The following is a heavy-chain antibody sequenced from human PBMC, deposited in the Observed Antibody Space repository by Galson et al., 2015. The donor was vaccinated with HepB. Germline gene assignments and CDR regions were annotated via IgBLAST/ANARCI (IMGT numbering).Heavy chain of an antibody. CDR1: GYSISSSNW. CDR3: ARGAPFKWFDP. Sequence: ETLSLTCAVSGYSISSSNWWGWIRQPPGKGLEWIGYIYYSGSTYYNPSLKSRVTMSVDTSKNQFSLKLSSVTAVDTAAYYCARGAPFKWFDPWGQGTLVTVSS. D-gene: IGHD3-16*01. CDR2: IYYSGST. J-gene: IGHJ5*02. V-gene: IGHV4-28*01.